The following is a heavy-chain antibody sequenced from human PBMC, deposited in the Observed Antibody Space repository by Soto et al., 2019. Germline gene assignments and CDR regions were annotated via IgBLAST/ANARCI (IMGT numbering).Heavy chain of an antibody. J-gene: IGHJ6*02. D-gene: IGHD3-10*01. Sequence: GGSLRLSCAASGFTFSDYYMTWIRQAPGKGLEWLSYISSGGITIYYADSVKGRFTVSRDNAKNSMYLQMNNLRVEDTAVYYCARDTGIYYAMDVWGQGTTVTVSS. CDR1: GFTFSDYY. V-gene: IGHV3-11*01. CDR2: ISSGGITI. CDR3: ARDTGIYYAMDV.